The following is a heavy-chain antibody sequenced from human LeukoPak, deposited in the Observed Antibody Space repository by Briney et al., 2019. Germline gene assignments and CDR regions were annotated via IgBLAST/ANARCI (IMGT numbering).Heavy chain of an antibody. CDR2: IYWDDDN. CDR3: ARIFDY. Sequence: SGPTLVNPTQTLTLTCTFSGFSLSTSGVGVGWIRQPPGKALEWLAVIYWDDDNHYSPSLKSRLTITKDTSKKQVVLTMTNMDPVDTGTYYCARIFDYWGQGILVTVSS. V-gene: IGHV2-5*02. CDR1: GFSLSTSGVG. J-gene: IGHJ4*02.